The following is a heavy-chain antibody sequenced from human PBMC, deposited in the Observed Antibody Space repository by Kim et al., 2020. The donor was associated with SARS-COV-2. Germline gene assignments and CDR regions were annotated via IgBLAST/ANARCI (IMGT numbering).Heavy chain of an antibody. Sequence: SETLSLTCTVSGGSISSGGYYWSWIRQHPGKGLEWIGYIYYSGSTYYNPSLKSRVTISVDTSKNQFSLKLSSVTAADTAVYYCARDNGGIAAAGTWGNWFDPWGQGTLVTVSS. V-gene: IGHV4-31*03. CDR1: GGSISSGGYY. D-gene: IGHD6-13*01. CDR3: ARDNGGIAAAGTWGNWFDP. CDR2: IYYSGST. J-gene: IGHJ5*02.